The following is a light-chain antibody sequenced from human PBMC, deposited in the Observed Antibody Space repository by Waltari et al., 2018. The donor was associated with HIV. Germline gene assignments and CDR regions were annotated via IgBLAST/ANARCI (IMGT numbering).Light chain of an antibody. V-gene: IGLV2-8*01. CDR3: SSHAGSKVV. CDR1: SSAVGGYNY. J-gene: IGLJ2*01. CDR2: DVI. Sequence: HSALTQPPSASGSPGQSVPLSCPGPSSAVGGYNYVSWHQQHPGKAPKLMIYDVIKRPSGVPDRFSGSKSGNTASLTVSGLQPEDEADYYCSSHAGSKVVFGGGTRLTVL.